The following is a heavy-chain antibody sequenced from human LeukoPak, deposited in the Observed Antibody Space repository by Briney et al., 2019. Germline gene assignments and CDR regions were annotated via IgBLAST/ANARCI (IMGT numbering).Heavy chain of an antibody. J-gene: IGHJ5*02. CDR3: ARDGGYCGGDCYSPRGWFDP. V-gene: IGHV4-39*02. CDR2: IYYSGST. Sequence: SETLSLTCTVSGGSISSSSYYWGWIRQPPGKGLEWIGSIYYSGSTYYNPSLKSRVTISVDTSKNQFSLKLSSVTAADTAVYYCARDGGYCGGDCYSPRGWFDPWGQGTLVTVSS. D-gene: IGHD2-21*02. CDR1: GGSISSSSYY.